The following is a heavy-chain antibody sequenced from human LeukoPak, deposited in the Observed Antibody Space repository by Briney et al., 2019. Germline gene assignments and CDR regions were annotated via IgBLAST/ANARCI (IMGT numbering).Heavy chain of an antibody. CDR2: ISAYNGNT. D-gene: IGHD7-27*01. CDR1: GYTFTGYY. CDR3: ARTNWGRIDY. Sequence: EASVKVSCKASGYTFTGYYMHWVRQAPGQGLEWMGWISAYNGNTNYAQKLQGRVTMTTDTSTSTAYMELRSLRSDDTAVYYCARTNWGRIDYWGQGTLVTVSS. V-gene: IGHV1-18*04. J-gene: IGHJ4*02.